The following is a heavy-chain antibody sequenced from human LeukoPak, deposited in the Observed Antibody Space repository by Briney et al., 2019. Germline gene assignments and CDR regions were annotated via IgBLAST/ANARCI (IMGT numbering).Heavy chain of an antibody. V-gene: IGHV3-23*01. CDR2: FDTGFGT. CDR1: GFIFSSYW. D-gene: IGHD6-19*01. Sequence: GSLRLSCEASGFIFSSYWMGWVRQVPGKGLEWVSAFDTGFGTYYPDSLKGRFTISRDNSKNTLFLQMNSLRAEDTAVYYCARSSGWWSLDYWGQGTLVTVSS. CDR3: ARSSGWWSLDY. J-gene: IGHJ4*02.